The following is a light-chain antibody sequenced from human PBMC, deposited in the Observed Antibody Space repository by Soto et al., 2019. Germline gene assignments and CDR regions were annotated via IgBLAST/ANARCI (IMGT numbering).Light chain of an antibody. CDR1: SSDVGGSNH. V-gene: IGLV2-14*01. Sequence: QSALTQPASVSGSPGQSITISCTGTSSDVGGSNHVSWYQQVPGTAPKAMIYEVSSRPSGVSNRFSGSKSGNTASLTISGLQAEDEAYYYCSSYTTSTSFILFGGGTKVTVL. CDR3: SSYTTSTSFIL. J-gene: IGLJ2*01. CDR2: EVS.